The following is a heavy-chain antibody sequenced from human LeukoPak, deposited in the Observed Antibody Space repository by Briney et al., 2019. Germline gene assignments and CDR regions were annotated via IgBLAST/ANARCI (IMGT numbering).Heavy chain of an antibody. Sequence: ASVKVSCKASGYTFTGYYMHWVRQAPGQGLEWMGWINPKSGGTNYAQKFQGRVTMTRDTSISTAYMELSRLKSDDTALYYCASKGAGHCYDASCMGSFDLWGQGTTVAVSS. J-gene: IGHJ3*01. CDR2: INPKSGGT. V-gene: IGHV1-2*02. D-gene: IGHD2-15*01. CDR1: GYTFTGYY. CDR3: ASKGAGHCYDASCMGSFDL.